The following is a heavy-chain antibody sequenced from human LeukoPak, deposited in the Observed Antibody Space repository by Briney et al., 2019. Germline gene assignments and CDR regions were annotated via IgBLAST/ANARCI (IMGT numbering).Heavy chain of an antibody. CDR2: IIPIFGTA. D-gene: IGHD3-22*01. CDR1: GGTFSSYA. V-gene: IGHV1-69*06. Sequence: GASVKVSCKASGGTFSSYAISWVRQAPGQGLEWMGGIIPIFGTANYAQKFQGRVTITADKSTSTAYMELSSLRSEDTAVYYCARDHRHYDSSTNDAFDIWGQGTMVTVSS. J-gene: IGHJ3*02. CDR3: ARDHRHYDSSTNDAFDI.